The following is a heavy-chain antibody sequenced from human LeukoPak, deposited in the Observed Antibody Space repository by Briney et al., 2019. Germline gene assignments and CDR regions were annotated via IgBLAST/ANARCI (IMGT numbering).Heavy chain of an antibody. J-gene: IGHJ4*02. CDR2: MNPNSGNT. Sequence: ASVKVSCKASGYTLTSYDINWVRQATGQGLEWMGWMNPNSGNTGYAQKFQGRVSMTRNTSVSTAYMELSSLRSEDTAVYYCARALYCSGGSCSSDTDYWGQGTLVTVSS. CDR1: GYTLTSYD. CDR3: ARALYCSGGSCSSDTDY. V-gene: IGHV1-8*01. D-gene: IGHD2-15*01.